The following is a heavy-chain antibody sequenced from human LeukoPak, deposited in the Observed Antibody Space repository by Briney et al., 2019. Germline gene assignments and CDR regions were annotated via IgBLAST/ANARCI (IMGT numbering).Heavy chain of an antibody. CDR3: ARAGDSSGYEYYFDY. V-gene: IGHV4-38-2*02. D-gene: IGHD3-22*01. CDR1: GYSISSVYY. CDR2: INHGGST. J-gene: IGHJ4*02. Sequence: PSETLSLTCTVSGYSISSVYYWGWIRRPPGKGLEWIGSINHGGSTDYNPSLKSRVTMSLDMSTNQFSLKVSSVTAADTAVYYCARAGDSSGYEYYFDYWGQGTLVTVSS.